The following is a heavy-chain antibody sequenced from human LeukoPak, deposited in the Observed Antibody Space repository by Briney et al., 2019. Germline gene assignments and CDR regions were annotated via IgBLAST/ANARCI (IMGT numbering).Heavy chain of an antibody. D-gene: IGHD1-7*01. CDR3: ARGPIVGITETKGYFDY. V-gene: IGHV3-13*01. CDR2: IGTAADT. J-gene: IGHJ4*02. Sequence: GGSLRLSCAASGFTFSSYDMHWVRQATGRGLDWVSSIGTAADTYYPGSVKGRFTISRENTKNSLYLQMNSLRAGDTAVYYCARGPIVGITETKGYFDYWGQGILVTVSS. CDR1: GFTFSSYD.